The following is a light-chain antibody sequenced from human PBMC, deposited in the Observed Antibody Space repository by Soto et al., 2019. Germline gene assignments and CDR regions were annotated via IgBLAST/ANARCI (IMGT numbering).Light chain of an antibody. J-gene: IGKJ5*01. CDR3: QQRNSWPPTVT. CDR2: PAS. Sequence: EVVMTHPPATLSVTPVEAATLSFNASQSVDSPLALYQQKPGQAPRLLIYPASTRTTGIPARVSGSGAGTDFSLTISSLEPEDFAVYYGQQRNSWPPTVTFGQETRLE. CDR1: QSVDSP. V-gene: IGKV3-11*01.